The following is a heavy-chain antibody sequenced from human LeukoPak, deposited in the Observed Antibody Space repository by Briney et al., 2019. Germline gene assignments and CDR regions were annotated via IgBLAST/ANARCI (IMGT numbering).Heavy chain of an antibody. CDR1: GFTFSDYY. Sequence: TGGSLRLSCAASGFTFSDYYMSWIRQAPGKGLEWVSYISSSGSTIYYADSVKGRFTISSDNAKNSLYLQMNSLRAEDTAVYYCARVGEWLATYYFDYWGQGTLVTVSS. CDR3: ARVGEWLATYYFDY. V-gene: IGHV3-11*01. CDR2: ISSSGSTI. D-gene: IGHD3-16*01. J-gene: IGHJ4*02.